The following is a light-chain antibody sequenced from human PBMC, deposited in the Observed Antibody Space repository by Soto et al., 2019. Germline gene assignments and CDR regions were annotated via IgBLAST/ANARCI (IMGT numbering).Light chain of an antibody. Sequence: EIVLTQSPATLSVSPGERATLSCRASQSIIIFLAWYQQKPGQAPRLLMNNAFNRATGVPARFSGSGSGTDFTLTISSLQAEDVAVYYCQQYYSTPLTFGGGTKVDIK. CDR3: QQYYSTPLT. CDR2: NAF. V-gene: IGKV3-11*01. CDR1: QSIIIF. J-gene: IGKJ4*01.